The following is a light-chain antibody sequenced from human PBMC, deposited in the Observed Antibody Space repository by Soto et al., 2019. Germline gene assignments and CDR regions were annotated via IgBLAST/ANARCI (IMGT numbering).Light chain of an antibody. CDR1: TSNIGKYY. J-gene: IGLJ1*01. V-gene: IGLV1-51*01. Sequence: QSVLSQPPSVSAAPGQRVTISCSGSTSNIGKYYVSWYQQVPGTAPRLLIYDNNQRSSGIPDRFSGSKSGTSATLAITGLQTGDDADYYCATWDGGLTPQGVFGTGTKLTVL. CDR3: ATWDGGLTPQGV. CDR2: DNN.